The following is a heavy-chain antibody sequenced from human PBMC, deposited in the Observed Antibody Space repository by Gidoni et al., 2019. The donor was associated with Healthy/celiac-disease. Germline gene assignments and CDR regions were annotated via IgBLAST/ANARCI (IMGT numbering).Heavy chain of an antibody. J-gene: IGHJ3*01. D-gene: IGHD4-17*01. V-gene: IGHV3-21*01. CDR1: GFTFSSYS. CDR3: AREDNGDYEDALDL. Sequence: ELQLVESGGGLVKPGGSLRLSCAASGFTFSSYSRNWVRQAPGKGLEWVSSCSRSSSFISYAVSVKGRFTISRDNAKNSLYLQMNSLRAEDTAVYYCAREDNGDYEDALDLWGQGTMVTVS. CDR2: CSRSSSFI.